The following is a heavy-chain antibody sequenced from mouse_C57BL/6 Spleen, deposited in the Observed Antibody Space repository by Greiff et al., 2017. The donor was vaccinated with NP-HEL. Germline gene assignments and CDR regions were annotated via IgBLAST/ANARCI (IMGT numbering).Heavy chain of an antibody. CDR2: IYIGNGYT. CDR3: ARSSLSYYDYDEGFAY. Sequence: DVQLQESGAELVRPGSSVKMSCKTSGYTFTSYGINWVKQRPGQGLEWIGYIYIGNGYTEYNEKFKGKATLTSDTSSSTAYMQLSSLTSEDSAIYFCARSSLSYYDYDEGFAYWGQGTLVTVSA. J-gene: IGHJ3*01. D-gene: IGHD2-4*01. CDR1: GYTFTSYG. V-gene: IGHV1-58*01.